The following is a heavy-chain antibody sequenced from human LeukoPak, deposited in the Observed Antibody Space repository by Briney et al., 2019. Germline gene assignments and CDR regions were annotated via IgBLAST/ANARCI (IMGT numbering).Heavy chain of an antibody. V-gene: IGHV1-18*01. CDR1: GYTFTSYG. CDR3: ARVFRNDFWSRNQLRAFDI. Sequence: ASVKVSCKASGYTFTSYGISGVRQAPGQGLEGMGWISAYNGHTNYAQKLQGRVTKTTNTSTSTAYMKLRSRRHGDTPGYHCARVFRNDFWSRNQLRAFDIGGQGTMLTVSS. J-gene: IGHJ3*02. CDR2: ISAYNGHT. D-gene: IGHD3-3*01.